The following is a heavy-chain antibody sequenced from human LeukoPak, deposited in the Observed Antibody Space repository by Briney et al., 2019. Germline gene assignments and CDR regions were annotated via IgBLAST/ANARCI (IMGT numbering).Heavy chain of an antibody. V-gene: IGHV3-20*04. D-gene: IGHD1-26*01. J-gene: IGHJ6*03. CDR1: GFTFHDFA. CDR2: VNWNGDGT. Sequence: GGSLRLSCAASGFTFHDFAMSWLRQAPGKGLEWVSGVNWNGDGTGYADSVEGRFTISRDNAKNSLYLQTNSLRVDDTALYYCARLGGPDYYFYYYMDVWGKGTTVTVSS. CDR3: ARLGGPDYYFYYYMDV.